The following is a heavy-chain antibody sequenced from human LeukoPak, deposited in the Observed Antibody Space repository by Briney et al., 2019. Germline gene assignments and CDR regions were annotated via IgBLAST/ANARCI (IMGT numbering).Heavy chain of an antibody. CDR2: INDLGTAT. CDR3: AKGHYYKFLTSYYVRRGLDY. D-gene: IGHD3-9*01. J-gene: IGHJ4*02. V-gene: IGHV3-74*01. Sequence: GGSLRLSCAGSGWMHWVRQAPGKGLVWVSGINDLGTATYYADSVKGRFTISRDSAKNTVSLQMNSLSAEDTAVYYCAKGHYYKFLTSYYVRRGLDYWGQGTLVTVSS. CDR1: GW.